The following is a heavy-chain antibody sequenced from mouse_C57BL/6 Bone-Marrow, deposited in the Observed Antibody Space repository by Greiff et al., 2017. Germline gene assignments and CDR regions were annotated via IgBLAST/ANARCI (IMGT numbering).Heavy chain of an antibody. J-gene: IGHJ2*01. V-gene: IGHV6-6*01. CDR3: TRWLRRGNYFDY. CDR1: GFTFSDAW. D-gene: IGHD2-2*01. Sequence: EVMLVESGGGLVQPGGSMKLSCAASGFTFSDAWMDWVRQSPEKGLEWVAEIRNKANNHATYYAESVKGRFTISRDDSKSSVYLQMNSLRAEDTGIYYCTRWLRRGNYFDYWGQGTTLTASS. CDR2: IRNKANNHAT.